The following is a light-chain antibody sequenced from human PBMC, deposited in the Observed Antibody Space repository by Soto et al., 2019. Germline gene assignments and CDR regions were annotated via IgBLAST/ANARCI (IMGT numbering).Light chain of an antibody. CDR1: QNVGSNY. CDR2: GAS. CDR3: QQYGSLSWT. Sequence: EIVLKQSPGTLSLSPGERATLSCRASQNVGSNYLAWYQQKPGQPPRILIFGASGRATGIPDRFSGSGSGTDFTLTISRLEPEDFAVYYCQQYGSLSWTFGQGTKVDIK. V-gene: IGKV3-20*01. J-gene: IGKJ1*01.